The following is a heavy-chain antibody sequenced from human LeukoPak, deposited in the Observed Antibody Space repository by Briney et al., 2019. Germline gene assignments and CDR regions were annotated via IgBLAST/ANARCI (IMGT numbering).Heavy chain of an antibody. Sequence: KPSETLSLTCAVYGGSFSGYYWSWIRQPPGKGLEWIGEINHSGSTNYNPSLKSRVTISVDTSKNQFSLKLSSVTAADTAVYYCASSSVDYYDSSGYYKTNFDYWGQGTLVTVSS. CDR2: INHSGST. V-gene: IGHV4-34*01. CDR1: GGSFSGYY. CDR3: ASSSVDYYDSSGYYKTNFDY. J-gene: IGHJ4*02. D-gene: IGHD3-22*01.